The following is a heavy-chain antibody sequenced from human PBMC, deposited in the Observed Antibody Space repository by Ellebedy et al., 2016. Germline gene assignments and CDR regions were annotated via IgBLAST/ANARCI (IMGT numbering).Heavy chain of an antibody. Sequence: SETLSLXXTVSGGSISSYYWSWIRQPPGKGLEWIGYIYYSGSTNYNPSLKSRVTISVDTSKNQFSLKLSSVTAADTAVYYCARVRHSSGWPYYYYGMDVWGQGTTVTVSS. CDR1: GGSISSYY. J-gene: IGHJ6*02. D-gene: IGHD6-19*01. V-gene: IGHV4-59*01. CDR2: IYYSGST. CDR3: ARVRHSSGWPYYYYGMDV.